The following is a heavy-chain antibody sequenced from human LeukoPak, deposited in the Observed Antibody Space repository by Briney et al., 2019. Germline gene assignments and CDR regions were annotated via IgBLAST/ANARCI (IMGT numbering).Heavy chain of an antibody. V-gene: IGHV3-11*01. CDR3: ATSFYCSSTSCTGGFDY. Sequence: GGSLRLSCAASGFTFSDYYMSWIRQAPGKGLEWVSYISSSGSTIYYADSVKGRFTIFRDNAKNSLYLQMNSLRAEDTAVYYCATSFYCSSTSCTGGFDYWGQGTLVTVSS. CDR2: ISSSGSTI. D-gene: IGHD2-2*01. CDR1: GFTFSDYY. J-gene: IGHJ4*02.